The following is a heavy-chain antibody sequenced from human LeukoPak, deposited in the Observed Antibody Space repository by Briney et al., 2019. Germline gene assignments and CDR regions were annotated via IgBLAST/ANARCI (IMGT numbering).Heavy chain of an antibody. V-gene: IGHV1-2*02. J-gene: IGHJ4*02. D-gene: IGHD1-26*01. CDR3: ARDHSRRGELRDY. CDR2: INPNSGGT. Sequence: GASVKVSCKASGYTFTGYYMHWVRQAPGQGLEWMGWINPNSGGTNYAQKFQGRVTMTRDTSVSTAYMELSRLRSDDTAVYYCARDHSRRGELRDYWGQGTLVTVSS. CDR1: GYTFTGYY.